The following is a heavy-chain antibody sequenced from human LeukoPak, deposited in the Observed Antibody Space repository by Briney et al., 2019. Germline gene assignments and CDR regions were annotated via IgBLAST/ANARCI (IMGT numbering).Heavy chain of an antibody. CDR2: IIDSGGAT. CDR1: GFTFSTYA. V-gene: IGHV3-23*01. D-gene: IGHD5-12*01. CDR3: AKQLVADKGDY. Sequence: GGSLRLSCAASGFTFSTYAMSWVRQAPRRGLEWVSSIIDSGGATYYADSVKGRFTISRDNSKNTLYLQMNSLRAEDTAVYYCAKQLVADKGDYWGQGTLVTVSS. J-gene: IGHJ4*02.